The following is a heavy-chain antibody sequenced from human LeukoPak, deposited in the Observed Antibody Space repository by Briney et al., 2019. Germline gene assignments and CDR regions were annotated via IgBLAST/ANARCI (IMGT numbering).Heavy chain of an antibody. V-gene: IGHV3-48*01. CDR3: ARDPLSSSSFDL. CDR2: ISSRSATI. J-gene: IGHJ4*02. Sequence: GGSLRLSCAASGFTFSSYSMNWVRLAPGKGLEWVSYISSRSATIYYADSVKGRFTISRDNAKNSLYLQMNSLRAEDTAVYYCARDPLSSSSFDLWGQGTLVTVSS. CDR1: GFTFSSYS. D-gene: IGHD6-13*01.